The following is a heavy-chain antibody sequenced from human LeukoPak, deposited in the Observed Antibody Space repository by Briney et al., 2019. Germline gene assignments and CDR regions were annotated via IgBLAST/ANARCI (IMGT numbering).Heavy chain of an antibody. CDR3: ARAGVGEAMARGYMDV. CDR2: IYTSGST. J-gene: IGHJ6*03. Sequence: SETLSLTCTVSGGSISSYYWSWIRQPAGKGLEWIGRIYTSGSTNYNPSLKSRVTMSVDTSKNQFSLKLSSVTAADTAVYYCARAGVGEAMARGYMDVWGKGTTVTVSS. D-gene: IGHD3-10*01. V-gene: IGHV4-4*07. CDR1: GGSISSYY.